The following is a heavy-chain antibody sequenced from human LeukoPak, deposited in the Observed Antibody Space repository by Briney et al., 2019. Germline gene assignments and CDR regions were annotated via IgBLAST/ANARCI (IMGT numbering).Heavy chain of an antibody. Sequence: SETLSLTCIVSGDSISNYYWSWIRQPAGKGLEWIGRIYTSGSTNYNPSLKSRVTMSVDTSKNQFSLKLTSVPAADTAVYYCAREAAAGTFYFDYWGQGTLVTVSS. D-gene: IGHD6-13*01. J-gene: IGHJ4*02. CDR2: IYTSGST. CDR1: GDSISNYY. CDR3: AREAAAGTFYFDY. V-gene: IGHV4-4*07.